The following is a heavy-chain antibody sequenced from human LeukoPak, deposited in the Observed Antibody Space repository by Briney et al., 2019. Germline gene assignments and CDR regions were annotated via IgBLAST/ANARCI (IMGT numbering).Heavy chain of an antibody. CDR2: ISYDGSNK. CDR1: GFTFSSYG. CDR3: AKEGSIAAAGIFDY. J-gene: IGHJ4*02. V-gene: IGHV3-30*18. Sequence: PGGSLRLSCAASGFTFSSYGMHWVRQAPGKGLEGVAVISYDGSNKYYADSVKGRFTISRDNSKNTLYLQMNSLRAEDTAVYYCAKEGSIAAAGIFDYWGQGTLVTVSS. D-gene: IGHD6-13*01.